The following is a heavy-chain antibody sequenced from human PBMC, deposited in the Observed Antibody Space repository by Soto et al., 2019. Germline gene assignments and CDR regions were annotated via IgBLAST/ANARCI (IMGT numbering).Heavy chain of an antibody. CDR2: IYYSGST. V-gene: IGHV4-31*03. Sequence: QVQLQESGPGLVKPSQTLSLTCTVSGGSISSGGYYWSWIRQHPGKGLEWIGYIYYSGSTYYNPSLKSRVTISVDSSKNQFSLKLSSVTAADTAVYYCARGGRRSPVMDVWGQGTTVTVSS. J-gene: IGHJ6*02. CDR3: ARGGRRSPVMDV. CDR1: GGSISSGGYY.